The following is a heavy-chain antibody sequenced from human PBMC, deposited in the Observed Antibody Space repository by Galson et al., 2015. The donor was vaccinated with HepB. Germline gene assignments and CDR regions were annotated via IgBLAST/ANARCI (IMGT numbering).Heavy chain of an antibody. D-gene: IGHD3-10*01. V-gene: IGHV1-69*02. CDR1: GGTFSSYT. J-gene: IGHJ4*02. Sequence: SVKVSCKASGGTFSSYTISWVRQAPGQGLEWMGRIIPILGIANYAQKFQGRVTITADKSTSTAYMELSSLRSEDTAVYYCARLGGSGSYSNAENHGGYWGQGTLVTVSS. CDR3: ARLGGSGSYSNAENHGGY. CDR2: IIPILGIA.